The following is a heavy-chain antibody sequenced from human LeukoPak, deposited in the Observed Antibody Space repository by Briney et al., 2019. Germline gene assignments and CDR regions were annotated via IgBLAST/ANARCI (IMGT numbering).Heavy chain of an antibody. J-gene: IGHJ6*03. D-gene: IGHD2/OR15-2a*01. CDR2: IYHSGST. Sequence: SGTLSLTCAVSGGSISSSNWWSWVRQPPGKGLEWIGEIYHSGSTNYNPPLKSRVTISVDKSKNQFSLKLSSVTAADTAVYYCAISLRNYYYYYMDVWGKGTTVTVSS. CDR3: AISLRNYYYYYMDV. CDR1: GGSISSSNW. V-gene: IGHV4-4*02.